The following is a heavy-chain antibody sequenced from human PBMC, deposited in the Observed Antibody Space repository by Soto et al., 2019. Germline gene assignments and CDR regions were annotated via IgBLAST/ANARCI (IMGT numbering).Heavy chain of an antibody. CDR3: ARDGSSGWCGDY. CDR2: IWYDGSNK. J-gene: IGHJ4*02. D-gene: IGHD6-19*01. CDR1: GFTFSSYG. Sequence: QVQLVESGGGVVQPGRSLRLSCAASGFTFSSYGMHWVRQAPGKGLEWVAVIWYDGSNKYYADSVKGRFTISRDNSKNTLYLQMNSLRAEDTAVYYCARDGSSGWCGDYWGQGTLVTVSS. V-gene: IGHV3-33*01.